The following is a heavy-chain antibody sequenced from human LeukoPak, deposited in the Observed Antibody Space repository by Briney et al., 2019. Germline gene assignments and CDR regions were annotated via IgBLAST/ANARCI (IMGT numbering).Heavy chain of an antibody. CDR3: ARPYCSGGSCYSQVAL. CDR1: GFTFSSYA. CDR2: ISGSGGST. J-gene: IGHJ4*02. D-gene: IGHD2-15*01. V-gene: IGHV3-23*01. Sequence: GGSLRLSCAASGFTFSSYAVSWVRQAPGKGLEWVSAISGSGGSTYYADSVKARFTISRDNSKNTLYLQMNSLRAEDTAVYYCARPYCSGGSCYSQVALWGQGTLVTVSS.